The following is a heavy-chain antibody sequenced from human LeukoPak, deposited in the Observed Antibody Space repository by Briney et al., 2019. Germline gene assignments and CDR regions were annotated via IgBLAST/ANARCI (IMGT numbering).Heavy chain of an antibody. J-gene: IGHJ5*02. D-gene: IGHD2-2*01. V-gene: IGHV1-2*02. CDR1: RYTFTDYY. CDR3: ARGGWSLGYCSSSSCLDWFDP. CDR2: INPNSGGT. Sequence: ASVKVSCKASRYTFTDYYMHWVRQAPGQGHEWMWWINPNSGGTNYAQKFQGRVTMTRDTSISTAYMELSRLRSDDTAVYYCARGGWSLGYCSSSSCLDWFDPWGQGTLVTVSS.